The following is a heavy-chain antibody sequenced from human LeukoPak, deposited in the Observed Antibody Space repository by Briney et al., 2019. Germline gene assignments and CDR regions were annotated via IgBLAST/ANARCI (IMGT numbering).Heavy chain of an antibody. V-gene: IGHV4-59*01. J-gene: IGHJ6*02. CDR3: ARDRTDYYGMDV. CDR1: GGSISSYY. CDR2: IHYSGST. Sequence: SETLSLTCTVSGGSISSYYWSWIRQPPGKGLEWIGYIHYSGSTNYNPSLKGRVTISVDTSKNQFSLKLSSVTAADTAVYYCARDRTDYYGMDVWGQGTTVTVSS.